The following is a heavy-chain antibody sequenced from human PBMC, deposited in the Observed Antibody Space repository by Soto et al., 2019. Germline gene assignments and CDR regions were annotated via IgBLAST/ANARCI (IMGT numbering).Heavy chain of an antibody. D-gene: IGHD2-21*02. Sequence: SETLSLTCTVSGGSISSSSYYWGWIRQPPGKGLEWIGSIYYSGSTYYNPSLKSRVTISVDTSKNQFSLKLSSVTAADTAVYYCARRTVVTAPFYYYYGMDVWGQGTTVTVSS. J-gene: IGHJ6*02. V-gene: IGHV4-39*01. CDR1: GGSISSSSYY. CDR2: IYYSGST. CDR3: ARRTVVTAPFYYYYGMDV.